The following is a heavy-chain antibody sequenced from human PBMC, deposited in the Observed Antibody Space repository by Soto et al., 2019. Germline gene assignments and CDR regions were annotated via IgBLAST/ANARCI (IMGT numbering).Heavy chain of an antibody. D-gene: IGHD2-2*01. CDR2: IYYSGST. V-gene: IGHV4-39*01. CDR1: GGSISSSSYY. CDR3: ARQEGCISTSCYVYDY. Sequence: QLQLQESGPGLVKPSETLSLTCTVSGGSISSSSYYWGWIRQPPGKGLEWIGSIYYSGSTYYNPSLKSRVTISVDTSKNQFSLKLSSVTAADTAVYYCARQEGCISTSCYVYDYWGQGTLVTVSS. J-gene: IGHJ4*02.